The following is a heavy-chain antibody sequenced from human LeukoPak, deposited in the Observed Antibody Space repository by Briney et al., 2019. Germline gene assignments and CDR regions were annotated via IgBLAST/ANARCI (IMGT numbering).Heavy chain of an antibody. J-gene: IGHJ3*02. V-gene: IGHV3-48*03. CDR1: GFTFSSYE. CDR3: AMKPIWLGGQDAFDI. D-gene: IGHD3-10*01. Sequence: GGSLRLSCAASGFTFSSYEMNWVRQAPGKGLEWVSYISSSGSTIYYADSVKGRFTISRDNAKNSLYLQMNSLRAEDTAVYYCAMKPIWLGGQDAFDIWGQGTMVTVSS. CDR2: ISSSGSTI.